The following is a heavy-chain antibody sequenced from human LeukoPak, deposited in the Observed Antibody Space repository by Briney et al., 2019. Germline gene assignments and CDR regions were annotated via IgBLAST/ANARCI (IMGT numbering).Heavy chain of an antibody. CDR2: IYYSGST. J-gene: IGHJ4*02. D-gene: IGHD2-2*01. Sequence: SETLSLTCTVSGGSISSYYWSWIRQPPGKGLEWMGYIYYSGSTNYNPSLKSRVTISVDTSKNQFSLKLSSVTAADTAVYYCARSRVSRSYYFDYWGQGTLVTVSS. V-gene: IGHV4-59*01. CDR1: GGSISSYY. CDR3: ARSRVSRSYYFDY.